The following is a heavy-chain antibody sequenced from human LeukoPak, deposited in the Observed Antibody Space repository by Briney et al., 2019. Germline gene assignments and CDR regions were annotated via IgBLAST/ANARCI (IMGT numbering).Heavy chain of an antibody. D-gene: IGHD3-16*01. Sequence: GASVKVSCKASGGIFSSYAISWVRQAPGQGLEWMGRIIPILGIANYAQKFQGRVTITADKSTSTAYMELSSLRSEDTAVYYCARDTNWVGKGPFDYWGQGTLVTVSS. CDR2: IIPILGIA. CDR1: GGIFSSYA. J-gene: IGHJ4*02. V-gene: IGHV1-69*04. CDR3: ARDTNWVGKGPFDY.